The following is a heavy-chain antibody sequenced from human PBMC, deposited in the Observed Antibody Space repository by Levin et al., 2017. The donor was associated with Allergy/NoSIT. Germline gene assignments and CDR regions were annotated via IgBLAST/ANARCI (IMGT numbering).Heavy chain of an antibody. D-gene: IGHD4-17*01. J-gene: IGHJ6*03. CDR3: ARHPSTTVTSYYYYYYYMDV. Sequence: GGSLRLSCAASGFTFSDYYMSWIRQAPGKGLEGVSYISSSSSYTNYADSVKGRFTISRDNAKNSLYLQMNSLRAEDTAVYYCARHPSTTVTSYYYYYYYMDVWGKGTTVTVSS. CDR1: GFTFSDYY. V-gene: IGHV3-11*03. CDR2: ISSSSSYT.